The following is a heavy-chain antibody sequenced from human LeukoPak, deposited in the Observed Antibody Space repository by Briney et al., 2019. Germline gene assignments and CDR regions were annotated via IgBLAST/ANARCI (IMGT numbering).Heavy chain of an antibody. CDR3: TTEYYDSSGYYSDY. CDR1: GFTFSSYA. V-gene: IGHV3-23*01. Sequence: PGGSLRLSCAASGFTFSSYAMSWVRQAPGKGLEWVSAISGSGGSTDYAAPVKGRFTISRDDSKNTLCLQMNSLKTEDTAVYYCTTEYYDSSGYYSDYWGQGTLVTVSS. D-gene: IGHD3-22*01. J-gene: IGHJ4*02. CDR2: ISGSGGST.